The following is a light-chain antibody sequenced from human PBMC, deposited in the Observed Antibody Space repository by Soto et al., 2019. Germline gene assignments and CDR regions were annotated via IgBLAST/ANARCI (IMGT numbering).Light chain of an antibody. CDR3: QQYNNWPQT. V-gene: IGKV1-5*03. Sequence: IQMTQSPSTLSGSVGDRVTITCRASQTISSWLAWYQQKPGKAPKLLIYKASTLKSGVPSRFSGSGSGTEFTLTISSLQSEDFAEYHCQQYNNWPQTFGQGTKVDI. CDR1: QTISSW. CDR2: KAS. J-gene: IGKJ1*01.